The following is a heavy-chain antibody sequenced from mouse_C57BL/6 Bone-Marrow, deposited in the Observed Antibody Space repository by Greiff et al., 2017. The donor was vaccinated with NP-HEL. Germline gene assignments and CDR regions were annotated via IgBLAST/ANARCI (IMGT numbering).Heavy chain of an antibody. Sequence: SGAELARPGASVKLSCKASGYTFTSYGISWVKQRPGQGLEWIGEIYPRSGNTYYNEKFKGKATLTADKSSSTAYMELRSLTSEDSAVYFCARDGYYSSFDYWGQGTTLTVSS. CDR1: GYTFTSYG. CDR2: IYPRSGNT. V-gene: IGHV1-81*01. CDR3: ARDGYYSSFDY. D-gene: IGHD2-3*01. J-gene: IGHJ2*01.